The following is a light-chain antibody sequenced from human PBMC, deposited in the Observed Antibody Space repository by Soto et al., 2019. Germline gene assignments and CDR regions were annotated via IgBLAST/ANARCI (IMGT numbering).Light chain of an antibody. CDR1: QSVSSSY. CDR2: GAS. CDR3: QQYGSSRWT. Sequence: EIALTQSPGTLSLSPGERATLSCRASQSVSSSYLAWYQQKPGQAPRLLIYGASSRATGIPDRFSGSGSGTDFTLNISRLEPEDFAVYYCQQYGSSRWTFGQGTKVEIK. J-gene: IGKJ1*01. V-gene: IGKV3-20*01.